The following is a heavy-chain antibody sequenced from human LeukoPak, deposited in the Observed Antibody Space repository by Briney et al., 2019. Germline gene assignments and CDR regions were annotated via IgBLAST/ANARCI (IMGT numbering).Heavy chain of an antibody. Sequence: SETLSLTCTVSGGSISYYYWSWIRQPPGKGLEWIGYIYYSGSTNYNPSLKSRVTMSVDTSKNQFSLRLSSVTAADTAVYFCARGHHGLEVWGQGTAVTVSS. CDR1: GGSISYYY. CDR2: IYYSGST. J-gene: IGHJ6*02. CDR3: ARGHHGLEV. V-gene: IGHV4-59*08.